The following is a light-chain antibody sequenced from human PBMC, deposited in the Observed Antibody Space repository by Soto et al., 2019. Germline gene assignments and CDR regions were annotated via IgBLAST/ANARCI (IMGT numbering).Light chain of an antibody. V-gene: IGKV3-20*01. J-gene: IGKJ1*01. Sequence: EIVLTQSPGTLSLSPGEGATLSCRASQSVSSSYLAWYQQKPGQAPRLLIYGASSRATGIPDRFSGGGSGTYFPLTISSLEPEDFAVYYCQQYDNSPWTFGQGTKVEIK. CDR1: QSVSSSY. CDR2: GAS. CDR3: QQYDNSPWT.